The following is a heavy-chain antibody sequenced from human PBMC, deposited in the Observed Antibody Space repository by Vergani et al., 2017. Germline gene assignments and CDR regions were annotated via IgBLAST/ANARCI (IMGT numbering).Heavy chain of an antibody. CDR2: IIPIFGTA. J-gene: IGHJ5*02. CDR3: ARERVVVPAAKNWNWVDP. CDR1: GGTFSSYA. V-gene: IGHV1-69*13. D-gene: IGHD2-2*01. Sequence: QVQLVQSGAEVKKPGSSVKVSCKASGGTFSSYAISWVRQAPGQGLEWMGRIIPIFGTANYAQKFQGRVTITADESTSAAYMELSSLRSEDTAVYYCARERVVVPAAKNWNWVDPWGQGTLVTVSS.